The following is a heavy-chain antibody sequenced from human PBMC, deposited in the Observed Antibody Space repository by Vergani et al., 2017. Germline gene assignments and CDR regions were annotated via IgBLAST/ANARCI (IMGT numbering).Heavy chain of an antibody. D-gene: IGHD2-15*01. CDR1: GGSINSHNYY. CDR2: IHTCGST. Sequence: QVQLQESGPGLVKPSQTLSLTRTVSGGSINSHNYYWSWIRPPAGKGLEWIGRIHTCGSTTYNPSHKWRVTRSEDTSKNHFSLNLTSVTAADTAVCFCARGSGRGGSCSRPDFDYWGQGILVTVSS. CDR3: ARGSGRGGSCSRPDFDY. J-gene: IGHJ4*02. V-gene: IGHV4-61*02.